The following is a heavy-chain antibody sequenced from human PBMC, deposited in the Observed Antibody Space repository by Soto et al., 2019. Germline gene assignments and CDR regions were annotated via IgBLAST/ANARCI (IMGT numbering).Heavy chain of an antibody. Sequence: VQLVQPGAEVKSPGASVKLSCKAAGYTFTNYYLHWVRQAPGQRLEWVGMINPTARSASYALNLRGSLTMDRDTSTTTVYMELSRLTSEDTAVYFCARDNSAANGVLDHWGQGTLVTVSS. CDR2: INPTARSA. J-gene: IGHJ4*02. D-gene: IGHD1-1*01. CDR1: GYTFTNYY. V-gene: IGHV1-46*04. CDR3: ARDNSAANGVLDH.